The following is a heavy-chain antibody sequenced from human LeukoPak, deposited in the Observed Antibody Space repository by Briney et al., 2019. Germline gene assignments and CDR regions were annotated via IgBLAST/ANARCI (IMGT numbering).Heavy chain of an antibody. CDR2: INTNTGNP. V-gene: IGHV7-4-1*02. CDR3: ARVVGCGGDCYSGISDY. Sequence: GASVKVSCKASGYTFTSYAMNWVRQAPEQGLEWMGWINTNTGNPTYAQGFTGRFVFSLDASVSTAYLQISSLKAEDTAVYYCARVVGCGGDCYSGISDYWGQGTLVTVSS. D-gene: IGHD2-21*02. J-gene: IGHJ4*02. CDR1: GYTFTSYA.